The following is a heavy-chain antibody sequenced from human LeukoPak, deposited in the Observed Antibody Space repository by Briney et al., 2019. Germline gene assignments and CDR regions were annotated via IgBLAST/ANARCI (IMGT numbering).Heavy chain of an antibody. CDR1: GFTFSSYE. Sequence: GGFLRLSCAASGFTFSSYEMNWVRQAPGKGLEWASYISSSGSTIYYADSVKGRFTISRDNAKNSLYLQMNSLRAEDTAVYYCARDEYYYDSSGYYYWGQGTLVTVSS. V-gene: IGHV3-48*03. CDR3: ARDEYYYDSSGYYY. J-gene: IGHJ4*02. CDR2: ISSSGSTI. D-gene: IGHD3-22*01.